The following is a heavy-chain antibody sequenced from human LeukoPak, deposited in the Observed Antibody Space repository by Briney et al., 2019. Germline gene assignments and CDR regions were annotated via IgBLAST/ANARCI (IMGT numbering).Heavy chain of an antibody. CDR2: IWYDGSNK. D-gene: IGHD4-17*01. J-gene: IGHJ4*02. CDR3: ARTTDYGDAFDY. V-gene: IGHV3-33*01. CDR1: GFTFSSYG. Sequence: GGSLRLSCAASGFTFSSYGMHWVRQAPGKGLEWVAVIWYDGSNKYYADSVKGRFTISRDNSKNTLYLQMNSLRAEDTAVYYCARTTDYGDAFDYWGQGTLVTASS.